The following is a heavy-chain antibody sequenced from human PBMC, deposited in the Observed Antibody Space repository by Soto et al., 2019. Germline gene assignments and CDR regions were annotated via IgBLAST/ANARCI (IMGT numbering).Heavy chain of an antibody. CDR1: GYTFSSYY. D-gene: IGHD6-25*01. V-gene: IGHV1-46*01. CDR2: INPGTGAT. J-gene: IGHJ3*02. Sequence: ASVKVSCKASGYTFSSYYMHWVRQAPGQGLEWVGLINPGTGATTYAQKFQGRATMTSDTSTSTVYMELRSLTSEDTAVYYCARDHIAAADTYALDIWGQGTMVTVS. CDR3: ARDHIAAADTYALDI.